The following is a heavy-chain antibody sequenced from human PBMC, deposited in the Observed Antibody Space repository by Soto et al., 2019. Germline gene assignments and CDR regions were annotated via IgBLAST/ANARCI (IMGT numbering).Heavy chain of an antibody. CDR3: ASQGRGYCSGGSCFNDY. V-gene: IGHV4-39*01. D-gene: IGHD2-15*01. CDR1: GGSISSSSYY. CDR2: IYYSGIT. Sequence: SETLSLTCTVSGGSISSSSYYWGWIRQPPGKGLEWIGSIYYSGITYYNPSLKSRVTISVDTSKNQFSLKLSSVTAADTAVYYCASQGRGYCSGGSCFNDYWGQGTLVTVSS. J-gene: IGHJ4*02.